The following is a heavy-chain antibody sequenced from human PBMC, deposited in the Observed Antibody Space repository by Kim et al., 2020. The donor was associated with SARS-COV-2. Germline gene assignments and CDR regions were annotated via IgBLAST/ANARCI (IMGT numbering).Heavy chain of an antibody. J-gene: IGHJ4*02. CDR1: GFTFDDYA. D-gene: IGHD6-6*01. Sequence: GGSLRLSCAASGFTFDDYAMHWVRQAPGKGLEWVSGISWNSVSTGYADSVKGRFTISRDNAKNSLHLQMISLRAEDTALYYCAKDSKYSSSSHFDYWGQGTLVTVSS. CDR2: ISWNSVST. V-gene: IGHV3-9*01. CDR3: AKDSKYSSSSHFDY.